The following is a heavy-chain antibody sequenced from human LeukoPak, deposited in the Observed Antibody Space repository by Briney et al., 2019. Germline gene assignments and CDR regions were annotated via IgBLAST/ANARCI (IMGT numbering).Heavy chain of an antibody. CDR3: ARVYCTSATCDNWFDP. CDR1: GYSFTTYW. CDR2: IYPGDSYT. D-gene: IGHD2-2*01. Sequence: GESLKISCEASGYSFTTYWIGWVRQMPGKGLEWMGIIYPGDSYTNYSPSFQGHVTISADKSISTAYLQWSNLKASDTAMYYCARVYCTSATCDNWFDPWGQGTLVTVSS. J-gene: IGHJ5*02. V-gene: IGHV5-51*01.